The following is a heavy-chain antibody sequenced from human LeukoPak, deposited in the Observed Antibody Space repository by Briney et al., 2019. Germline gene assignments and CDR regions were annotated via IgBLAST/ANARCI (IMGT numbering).Heavy chain of an antibody. D-gene: IGHD2-2*01. CDR1: GFTFSDYY. CDR2: ISSSGSTI. V-gene: IGHV3-11*01. Sequence: KPGGSLRLSCAASGFTFSDYYMSWIRQAPGKGLEWVSYISSSGSTIYYADSVKGRFTISRDNAKNSLYLQMNSLRAEDTAVYYCARDSGPYCSSTSCHELSRFYPWGQGTLVTVSS. J-gene: IGHJ5*02. CDR3: ARDSGPYCSSTSCHELSRFYP.